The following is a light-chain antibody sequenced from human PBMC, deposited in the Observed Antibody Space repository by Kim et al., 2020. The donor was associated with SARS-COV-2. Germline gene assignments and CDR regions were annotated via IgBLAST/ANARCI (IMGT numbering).Light chain of an antibody. V-gene: IGKV1-33*01. Sequence: SAAVGDSVNTTCPASQDISNYLKWHQQKPGKAPQLLNYDASNLETGVPSMFSGSGSGTDFTFTISSLQPEDIATYYCQQYDNLPLTFGGGTKVEI. CDR2: DAS. J-gene: IGKJ4*01. CDR3: QQYDNLPLT. CDR1: QDISNY.